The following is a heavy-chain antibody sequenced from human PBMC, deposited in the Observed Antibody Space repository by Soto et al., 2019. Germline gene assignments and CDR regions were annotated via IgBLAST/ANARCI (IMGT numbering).Heavy chain of an antibody. CDR1: GFTFDDYA. J-gene: IGHJ3*02. V-gene: IGHV3-9*01. Sequence: EVQLVESGGGLVQPGRSLRLSCAASGFTFDDYAMHWVRQVPGKGPEWVSGISWNSGSRGYAESVRGRFTISRDNAKNSLYLQMNCLRTEDTALYYCAKSKGDPEILKTTVTTFWGPFHIWGQGTMVTVSS. D-gene: IGHD4-17*01. CDR2: ISWNSGSR. CDR3: AKSKGDPEILKTTVTTFWGPFHI.